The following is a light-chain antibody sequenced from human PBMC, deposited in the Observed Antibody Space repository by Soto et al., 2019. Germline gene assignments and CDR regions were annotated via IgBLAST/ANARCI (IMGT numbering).Light chain of an antibody. CDR3: QQYKNWPPYT. J-gene: IGKJ2*01. CDR1: QSVSSN. Sequence: EIVMTQSPATLSVSPGERATLSCRASQSVSSNLAWYQQKPGQAPRLLIYSASTRATGIPARFSGSGSGTEFTLTITSLQSEDFAVYYCQQYKNWPPYTFGQGTQLEIK. CDR2: SAS. V-gene: IGKV3-15*01.